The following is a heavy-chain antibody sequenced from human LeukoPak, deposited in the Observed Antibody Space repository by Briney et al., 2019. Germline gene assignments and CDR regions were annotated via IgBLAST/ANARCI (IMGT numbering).Heavy chain of an antibody. J-gene: IGHJ6*03. CDR1: GYTFTSYY. Sequence: ASVKVSCKASGYTFTSYYMHWLRQAPGQGLEWMGIINPSGGSTSYARKFQGRVTMTRDTSTSTVYMELSSLRSEDTAVYYCARARGSGSSSNYYMDVWGKGTTVTVSS. CDR2: INPSGGST. V-gene: IGHV1-46*01. CDR3: ARARGSGSSSNYYMDV. D-gene: IGHD6-13*01.